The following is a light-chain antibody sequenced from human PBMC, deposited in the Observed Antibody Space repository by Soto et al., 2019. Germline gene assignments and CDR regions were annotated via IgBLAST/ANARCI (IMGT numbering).Light chain of an antibody. CDR2: DVS. CDR1: QVIGTA. J-gene: IGKJ3*01. Sequence: AIQLTQSPSSLSASVGDRVTITCRASQVIGTALAWYQQTPGKAPKLLMYDVSRLESGVPSRFSGSGSGTDFTLTISSLQPEDFATYFGQQFTDYPFTFGPGTRVDIK. CDR3: QQFTDYPFT. V-gene: IGKV1D-13*01.